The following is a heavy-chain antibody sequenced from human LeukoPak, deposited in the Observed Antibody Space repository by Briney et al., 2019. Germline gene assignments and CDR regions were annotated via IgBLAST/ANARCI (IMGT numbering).Heavy chain of an antibody. D-gene: IGHD3-22*01. CDR2: IKQDGSEK. V-gene: IGHV3-7*01. J-gene: IGHJ4*02. CDR3: ARVEDSSGYYPFDY. Sequence: GGSLRLSCAASGFTFSSYWMSWVRQAPGKGLEWVANIKQDGSEKYYVDSVKGRFTISRDNAKNSLYLQMNSLRAEDTAVYYCARVEDSSGYYPFDYWGQGTLVTISS. CDR1: GFTFSSYW.